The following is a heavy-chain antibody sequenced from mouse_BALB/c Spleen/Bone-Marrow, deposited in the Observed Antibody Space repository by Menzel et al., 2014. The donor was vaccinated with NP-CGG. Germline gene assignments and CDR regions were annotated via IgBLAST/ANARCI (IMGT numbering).Heavy chain of an antibody. CDR1: GFTFSSHA. Sequence: EVKVVESGGGLVKPGGSLKLSCAASGFTFSSHAMSWVRQSPEKRLEWVAEISSGGSYTYYPDTVTGRFTISRDNAKNTLYLEMSSLRSEDTAMYYCAREEGNFLAYWGQGTLVTVSA. V-gene: IGHV5-9-4*01. J-gene: IGHJ3*01. CDR2: ISSGGSYT. D-gene: IGHD2-1*01. CDR3: AREEGNFLAY.